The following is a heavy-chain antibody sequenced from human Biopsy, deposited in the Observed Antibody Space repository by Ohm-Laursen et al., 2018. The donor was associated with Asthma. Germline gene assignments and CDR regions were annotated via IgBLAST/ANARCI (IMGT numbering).Heavy chain of an antibody. V-gene: IGHV3-30*01. Sequence: SLRLSCTASGFSFSNFAIHWVRQAPGKGLEWVGVISKDASTQDYADSVKGRFTMARDNSKNTLDLQMNSLREEDTAVYYCVRDGTDDAFDIWGQGTVVSVSP. D-gene: IGHD1-1*01. CDR1: GFSFSNFA. CDR2: ISKDASTQ. J-gene: IGHJ3*02. CDR3: VRDGTDDAFDI.